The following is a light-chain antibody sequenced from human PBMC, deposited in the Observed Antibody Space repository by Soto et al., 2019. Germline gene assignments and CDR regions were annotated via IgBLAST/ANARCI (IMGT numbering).Light chain of an antibody. CDR1: QSVASSS. V-gene: IGKV3-20*01. J-gene: IGKJ1*01. Sequence: EILLTQSPGTLSLSPGERATLSCRASQSVASSSIAWYQQRLGQAPRLLIYAASSRATGIPDRFSGSGSGTDFTLTISRLEPEDFAVYYCQQYGNSPQTFGQGTKVDIK. CDR2: AAS. CDR3: QQYGNSPQT.